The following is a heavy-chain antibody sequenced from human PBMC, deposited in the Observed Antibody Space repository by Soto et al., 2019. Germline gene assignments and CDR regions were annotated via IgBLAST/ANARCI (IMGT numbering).Heavy chain of an antibody. V-gene: IGHV3-48*02. CDR3: ARGPYYYDSSGYPNWFDP. CDR2: ISSSSSTI. J-gene: IGHJ5*02. D-gene: IGHD3-22*01. Sequence: PGGSLRLSCAASGFTFSSYSMNWVRRAPGKGLEWVSYISSSSSTIYYADSVKGRFTISRDNAKNSLYLQMNSLRDEDTAVYYCARGPYYYDSSGYPNWFDPWGQGTLVTVSS. CDR1: GFTFSSYS.